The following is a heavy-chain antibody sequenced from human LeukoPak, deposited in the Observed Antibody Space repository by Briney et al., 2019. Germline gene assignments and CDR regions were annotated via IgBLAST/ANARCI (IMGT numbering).Heavy chain of an antibody. CDR2: ISPNSGGT. V-gene: IGHV1-2*02. CDR1: GYTFTGYY. CDR3: ARDSVQVVRFDY. J-gene: IGHJ4*02. Sequence: ASVKVSCKASGYTFTGYYMHWVRQAPGQGLEWMGWISPNSGGTNYAQKFQGRVTMTRDTSISTAYMELSRLRSDDTAVYYCARDSVQVVRFDYWGQGTLVTVSS.